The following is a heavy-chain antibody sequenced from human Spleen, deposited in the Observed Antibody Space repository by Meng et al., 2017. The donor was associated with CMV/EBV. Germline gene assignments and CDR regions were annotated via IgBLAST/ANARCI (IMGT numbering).Heavy chain of an antibody. J-gene: IGHJ6*02. CDR3: ARERNDGSGSYYKYSYYGMDV. CDR2: INLNNGGT. CDR1: GYTFTGYN. Sequence: ASVKVSCKASGYTFTGYNIHWVRQAPGQGLEWMGWINLNNGGTNYAQKFQGRVTVTRDTSISTAYMELSRLTSDDTAVYYCARERNDGSGSYYKYSYYGMDVWGQGTTVTVSS. V-gene: IGHV1-2*02. D-gene: IGHD3-10*01.